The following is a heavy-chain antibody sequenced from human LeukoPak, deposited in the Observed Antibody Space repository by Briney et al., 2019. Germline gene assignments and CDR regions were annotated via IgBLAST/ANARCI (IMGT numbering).Heavy chain of an antibody. Sequence: PGGSLRLSCAASGFTFSSYAMGWVPPAPGKGREWVSAISGSGANTYYADSVKGRFTISRDNSKNTLYLQMNSLRADDTAVYYCAKEGSSWSHFQSFDYWGQGTLVTVSS. J-gene: IGHJ4*02. CDR2: ISGSGANT. CDR1: GFTFSSYA. D-gene: IGHD6-13*01. V-gene: IGHV3-23*01. CDR3: AKEGSSWSHFQSFDY.